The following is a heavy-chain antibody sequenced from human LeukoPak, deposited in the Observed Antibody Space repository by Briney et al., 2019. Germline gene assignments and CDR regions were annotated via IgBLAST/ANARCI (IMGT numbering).Heavy chain of an antibody. D-gene: IGHD6-13*01. CDR1: GFTFNSYA. CDR2: ISGSGGST. V-gene: IGHV3-23*01. J-gene: IGHJ4*02. CDR3: AKDRSSSWYARDDY. Sequence: LPGGSLRLSCTASGFTFNSYAMSWVRQAPGKGLEWVSPISGSGGSTYNADSVKGRFTISRDNSKNTLYLQMNSLRAEDTAVYYCAKDRSSSWYARDDYWGQGTLVTVSS.